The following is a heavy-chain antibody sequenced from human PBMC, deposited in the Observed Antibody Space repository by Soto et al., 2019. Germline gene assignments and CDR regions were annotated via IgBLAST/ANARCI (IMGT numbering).Heavy chain of an antibody. CDR1: WGNCVTYG. CDR3: ASQQWLAPV. J-gene: IGHJ4*02. Sequence: PVLSQRLRCSAFWGNCVTYGSIRVRQAPGKGLEWVAVICVDGDDKYYADSVKGRFTISRDNSKSTLYLQMNSLRAEDTAVYYCASQQWLAPVWGQGTLVTVSS. V-gene: IGHV3-30*04. D-gene: IGHD6-19*01. CDR2: ICVDGDDK.